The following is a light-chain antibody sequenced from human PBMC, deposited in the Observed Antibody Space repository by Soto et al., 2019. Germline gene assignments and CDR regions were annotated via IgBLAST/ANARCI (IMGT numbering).Light chain of an antibody. CDR1: SSDVGGYNS. CDR2: NVS. V-gene: IGLV2-14*03. CDR3: SSYTSSNTYV. J-gene: IGLJ1*01. Sequence: QSLLTQPASVSGSPGQSIAISCTGTSSDVGGYNSVSWHQQHPGKAPKLMIYNVSNRPSGVSDRFSGSKSGNTASLTISGLQAEDEADYYCSSYTSSNTYVFGTGTKVTVL.